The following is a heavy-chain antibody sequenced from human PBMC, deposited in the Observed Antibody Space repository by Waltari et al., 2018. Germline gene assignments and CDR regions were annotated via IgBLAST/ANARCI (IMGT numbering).Heavy chain of an antibody. J-gene: IGHJ6*02. CDR3: ARGPYPRYGMDV. Sequence: QVQLVESGGGVVQPGRSLRLYCAASGFTFSSYGMNWFRQAPGKGREWVAVIWYDGSNKYYADSVKGRFTISRDNSKNTLYLQMNSLRAEDTAVYYCARGPYPRYGMDVWGQGTTVTVSS. CDR1: GFTFSSYG. V-gene: IGHV3-33*01. CDR2: IWYDGSNK.